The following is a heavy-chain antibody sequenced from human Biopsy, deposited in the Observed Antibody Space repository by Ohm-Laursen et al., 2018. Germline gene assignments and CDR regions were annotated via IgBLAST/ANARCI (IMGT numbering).Heavy chain of an antibody. D-gene: IGHD5-24*01. V-gene: IGHV4-59*12. J-gene: IGHJ2*01. CDR2: IYFTGRT. CDR1: GGPIDSYY. Sequence: TLSLTCTVSGGPIDSYYWSWIRQPPGKALEWIGYIYFTGRTSYNPSLKSRVTMSVNTSKKQFSLRLSSVTAADTAVYYCASAGYNPDWNFDLWGRGTRVIVSS. CDR3: ASAGYNPDWNFDL.